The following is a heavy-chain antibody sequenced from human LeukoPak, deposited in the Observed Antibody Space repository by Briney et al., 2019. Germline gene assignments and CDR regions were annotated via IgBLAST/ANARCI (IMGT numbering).Heavy chain of an antibody. J-gene: IGHJ5*02. V-gene: IGHV3-7*01. CDR1: GLLFRSNS. CDR2: INQDGSQV. D-gene: IGHD3-9*01. Sequence: PGGSLRLSCEASGLLFRSNSMHWVRQAPGKGLEWVAKINQDGSQVDYLDSVKGRFTVSRDNAKNSLFLQMNSLRAEDTAVYYCVLAGQGRHGLPDYSNSWGQGTLVTVSS. CDR3: VLAGQGRHGLPDYSNS.